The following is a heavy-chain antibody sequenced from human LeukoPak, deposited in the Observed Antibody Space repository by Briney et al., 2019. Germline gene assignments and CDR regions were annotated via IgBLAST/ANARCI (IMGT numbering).Heavy chain of an antibody. Sequence: GASVKVSCKASGYTFTGYYMHWVRQAPGQGLEWMGRINPNSGGTNYAQKFQGRVTMTRDTPISTAYMELSRLRSDDTAVYYCASSALGYSGYDQLDYWGQGTLVTVSS. CDR3: ASSALGYSGYDQLDY. CDR1: GYTFTGYY. D-gene: IGHD5-12*01. V-gene: IGHV1-2*06. J-gene: IGHJ4*02. CDR2: INPNSGGT.